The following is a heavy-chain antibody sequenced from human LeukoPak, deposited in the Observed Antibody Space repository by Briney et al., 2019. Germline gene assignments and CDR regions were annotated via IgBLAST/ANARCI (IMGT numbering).Heavy chain of an antibody. CDR3: ARPYYYDSRIDP. D-gene: IGHD3-22*01. J-gene: IGHJ5*02. V-gene: IGHV4-30-4*01. CDR2: MYYSGST. Sequence: SQTLSLTCTVSGGSISSGDHYWSWIRQPPGKGLEWIAYMYYSGSTYYNPSHKSRVTMSADTSKNQLSLKLSSVTAADTAVYYCARPYYYDSRIDPWGQGILVTVSS. CDR1: GGSISSGDHY.